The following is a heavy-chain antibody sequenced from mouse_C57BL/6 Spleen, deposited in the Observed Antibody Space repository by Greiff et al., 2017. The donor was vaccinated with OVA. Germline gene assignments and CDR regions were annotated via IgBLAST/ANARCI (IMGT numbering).Heavy chain of an antibody. CDR3: ARCEVTEPFDY. V-gene: IGHV1-81*01. Sequence: QVQLQQSGAELARPGASVKLSCKASGYTFTSYGISWVKQRTGQGLEWIGEIYPRSGNTYYNEKFKGKATLTADKSSSTAYMELRSLTSEDSAVYFCARCEVTEPFDYWGQGTTLTVSS. CDR2: IYPRSGNT. J-gene: IGHJ2*01. D-gene: IGHD2-2*01. CDR1: GYTFTSYG.